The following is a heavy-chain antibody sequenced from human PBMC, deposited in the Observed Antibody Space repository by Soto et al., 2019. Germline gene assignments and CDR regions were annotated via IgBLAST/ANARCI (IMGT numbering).Heavy chain of an antibody. CDR3: ARDRSLIFAIPPYGMDV. V-gene: IGHV3-48*03. D-gene: IGHD3-3*01. CDR1: GFTFIDHE. Sequence: EVQLVEAGGGLVQPGGSLSLSCVVSGFTFIDHEMNWVRQAPGKGPEWIWRLDDSGGTTSYADSVKGRFTISRDNTSESLYVDMRKLRSHDTAIYYCARDRSLIFAIPPYGMDVWGQGTTVTVSS. CDR2: LDDSGGTT. J-gene: IGHJ6*02.